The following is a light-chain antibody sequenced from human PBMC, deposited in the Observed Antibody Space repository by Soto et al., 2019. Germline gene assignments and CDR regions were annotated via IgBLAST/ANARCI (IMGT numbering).Light chain of an antibody. J-gene: IGLJ2*01. Sequence: SYELTQPPSVSVAPGKTARITFGGNNMGSKSVHWYQQKPGQAPVLVIYYDSDRPSGIPERFSGSNSGNTATLNISRVEAGDEADYYCQVWDSSRNHPVFGGGTEVTVL. CDR3: QVWDSSRNHPV. CDR2: YDS. V-gene: IGLV3-21*04. CDR1: NMGSKS.